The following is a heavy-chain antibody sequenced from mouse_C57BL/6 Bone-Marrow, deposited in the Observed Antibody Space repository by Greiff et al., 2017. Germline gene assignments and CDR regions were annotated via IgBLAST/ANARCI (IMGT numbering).Heavy chain of an antibody. J-gene: IGHJ3*01. CDR2: IYPGDGDT. D-gene: IGHD2-3*01. CDR3: ARMGYDGYYRGFFAY. CDR1: GYAFSSYW. Sequence: VKLQESGAELVKPGASVKISCKASGYAFSSYWMNWVKQRPGKGLEWIGQIYPGDGDTNYNGKFKGKATLTADKSSSTAYMQLSSLTSEDSAVYYCARMGYDGYYRGFFAYWGQGTLVTVSA. V-gene: IGHV1-80*01.